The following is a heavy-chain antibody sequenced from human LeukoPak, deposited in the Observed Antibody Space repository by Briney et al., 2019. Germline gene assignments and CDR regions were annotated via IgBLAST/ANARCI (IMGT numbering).Heavy chain of an antibody. CDR2: IYYSGST. CDR1: GGSISSSSYY. Sequence: PSETLSLTCTVSGGSISSSSYYWGCIHQPPGKGLEWIGSIYYSGSTYYNPSLKSRVTISVDTSKNQFSLKLSSVTAADTAVYYCARAHTGSYFDYWGQGTLVTVSS. J-gene: IGHJ4*02. V-gene: IGHV4-39*07. CDR3: ARAHTGSYFDY. D-gene: IGHD3-10*01.